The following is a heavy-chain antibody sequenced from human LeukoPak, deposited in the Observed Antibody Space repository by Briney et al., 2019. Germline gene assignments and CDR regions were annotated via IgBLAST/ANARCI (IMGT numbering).Heavy chain of an antibody. D-gene: IGHD6-13*01. J-gene: IGHJ4*02. CDR2: ISGSGGST. CDR3: AKTKRGSSWAHTFDY. Sequence: GGSLRLSCAASGFTFSDYYMSWIRQAPGKGLEWVSAISGSGGSTYYADSVKGRFTISRDNSKNTLYLQMNSLRAEDTAVYYCAKTKRGSSWAHTFDYWGQGTLVTVSS. CDR1: GFTFSDYY. V-gene: IGHV3-23*01.